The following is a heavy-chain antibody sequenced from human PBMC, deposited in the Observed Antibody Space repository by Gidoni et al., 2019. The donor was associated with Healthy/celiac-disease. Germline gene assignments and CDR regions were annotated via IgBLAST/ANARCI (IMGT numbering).Heavy chain of an antibody. CDR1: GGTFSSYA. D-gene: IGHD3-3*01. CDR3: ARGAGVRFWEWSDY. J-gene: IGHJ4*02. Sequence: QVQLVQSGAEVKKPGSSVKVSCKASGGTFSSYAISWVRQASGQGLEWMGGIIPICGTANYAKKFQGRVTITADKSTSTAYMELSSLRSEDTAVYYCARGAGVRFWEWSDYWGQGTLVTVSS. CDR2: IIPICGTA. V-gene: IGHV1-69*06.